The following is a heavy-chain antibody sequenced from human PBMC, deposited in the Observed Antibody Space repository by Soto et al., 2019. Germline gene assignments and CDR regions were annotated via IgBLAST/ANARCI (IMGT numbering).Heavy chain of an antibody. CDR2: ISAYNGNT. V-gene: IGHV1-18*04. CDR1: GYTFTSYG. Sequence: QVQLVQSGAEVKKPGASVKVSCKASGYTFTSYGISWVRQAPGQGLEWMGWISAYNGNTNYAQKLQGRVTMTTDTSTSTAYKELRSLRSDDTAVYYCARTPRGSSWVRYYYGMDVWGQGTTVTVSS. J-gene: IGHJ6*02. CDR3: ARTPRGSSWVRYYYGMDV. D-gene: IGHD6-13*01.